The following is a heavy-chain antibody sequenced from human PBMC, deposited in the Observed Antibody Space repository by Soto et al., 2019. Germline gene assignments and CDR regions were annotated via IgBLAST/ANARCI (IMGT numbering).Heavy chain of an antibody. J-gene: IGHJ6*02. V-gene: IGHV3-74*01. CDR1: GFTFSSYW. CDR3: ARDSRVYYYGMDV. CDR2: INSDGSST. Sequence: GWSLRLSCAASGFTFSSYWMHWVRQAPGKGLVWVSRINSDGSSTSYADSVKGRFTISRDNAKNTLYLQMNSLRAEDTAVYYCARDSRVYYYGMDVWGQGTTVTVSS.